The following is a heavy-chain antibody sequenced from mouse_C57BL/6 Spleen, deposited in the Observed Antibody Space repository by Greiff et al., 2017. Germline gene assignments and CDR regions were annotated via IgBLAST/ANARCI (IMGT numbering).Heavy chain of an antibody. CDR3: ARSPITTGVPY. Sequence: QVQLQQPGAELVKPGASVKLSCKASGYTFTSYWMQWVKQRPGQGLEWIGEIDPSDSYTNYNQKFKGKATLTVDTSSSTAYMQLSSLTSEDSAVYYCARSPITTGVPYWGQGTTLTVSS. V-gene: IGHV1-50*01. CDR1: GYTFTSYW. D-gene: IGHD1-1*01. J-gene: IGHJ2*01. CDR2: IDPSDSYT.